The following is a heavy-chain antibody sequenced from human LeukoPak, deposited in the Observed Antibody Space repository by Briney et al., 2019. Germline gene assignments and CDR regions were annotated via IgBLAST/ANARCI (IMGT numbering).Heavy chain of an antibody. CDR2: ISGSGGST. V-gene: IGHV3-23*01. CDR3: AKGVELTVYYGMDV. CDR1: GFTFSSYA. Sequence: PGGSLRLSCAASGFTFSSYAMSWVRQAPGKGLEWVSAISGSGGSTYYADSVKGRFTISRDNSKNTLYLQMNSLRAEDTAVYYCAKGVELTVYYGMDVWGQGTTVTVSS. D-gene: IGHD6-13*01. J-gene: IGHJ6*02.